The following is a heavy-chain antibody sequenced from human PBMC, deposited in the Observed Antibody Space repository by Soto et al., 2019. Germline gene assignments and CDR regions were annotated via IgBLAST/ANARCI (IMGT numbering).Heavy chain of an antibody. Sequence: QVQLVESGGGVVQPGRSLRLSCAASGFTFSSYGMHWVRQAPGKGLEWVAVIWYDGSNKYYADSVKGRFTISRDNSKNTLYLQMNRLRAEDTAVYYCARVPGYSSGWYWYFDLWRRGTLVTVSS. CDR1: GFTFSSYG. J-gene: IGHJ2*01. V-gene: IGHV3-33*01. D-gene: IGHD6-19*01. CDR2: IWYDGSNK. CDR3: ARVPGYSSGWYWYFDL.